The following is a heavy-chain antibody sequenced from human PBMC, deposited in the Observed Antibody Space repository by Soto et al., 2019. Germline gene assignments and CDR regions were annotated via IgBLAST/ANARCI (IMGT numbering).Heavy chain of an antibody. CDR1: GFTFSSYS. CDR2: TSSSSSYI. D-gene: IGHD3-3*01. Sequence: EVQLVESGGGLVKPGGSLRLSCAASGFTFSSYSMNWVRQAPGKGLEWVSSTSSSSSYIYYADSVKGRFTISRDNAKNSLYLQMNSLRAEDTAVYYCARDKYYDFWSGYPRYYFDYWGQGTLVTVSS. J-gene: IGHJ4*02. V-gene: IGHV3-21*01. CDR3: ARDKYYDFWSGYPRYYFDY.